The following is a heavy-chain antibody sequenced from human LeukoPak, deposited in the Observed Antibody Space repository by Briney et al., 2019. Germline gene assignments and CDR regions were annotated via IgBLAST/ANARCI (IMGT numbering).Heavy chain of an antibody. Sequence: PGGSLRLSCAASGFTFSSYWMHWVRQAPGQGLVWVSRINSDGSSTSYADSVKGRFTISRDNAKNTLYLQMNSLRADDTAVYYCAREDQAAAGYFDYWGQGTLVTVSS. J-gene: IGHJ4*02. CDR2: INSDGSST. D-gene: IGHD6-13*01. CDR3: AREDQAAAGYFDY. CDR1: GFTFSSYW. V-gene: IGHV3-74*01.